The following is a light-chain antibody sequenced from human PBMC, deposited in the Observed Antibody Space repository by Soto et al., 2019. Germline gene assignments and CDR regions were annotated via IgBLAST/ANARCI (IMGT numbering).Light chain of an antibody. CDR1: SSDVGGYHY. CDR3: CSYAGSKTWV. Sequence: QSVLTQPPSASGSPGQSVTISCTGTSSDVGGYHYVSWYQQHPGKAPKLMIHEVTKRPSGVPDRFSGSKSGNTASLTVSGLQGEDEADYYCCSYAGSKTWVFGGGTKLTVL. V-gene: IGLV2-8*01. J-gene: IGLJ3*02. CDR2: EVT.